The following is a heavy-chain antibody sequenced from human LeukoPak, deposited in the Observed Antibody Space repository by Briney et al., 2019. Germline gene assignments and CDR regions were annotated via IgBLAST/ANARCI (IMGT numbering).Heavy chain of an antibody. J-gene: IGHJ4*02. D-gene: IGHD3-10*01. V-gene: IGHV3-30*18. Sequence: PGGSLRLSCGASGFTFSSYGMHWVRQAPGKGLEWVAVISYDGSNKYYADSVKGRFTISRDNSKNTLYLQMNSLRAEDTAVYYYGKGERGRWVRGGGDYWGQGTLVTVSS. CDR1: GFTFSSYG. CDR2: ISYDGSNK. CDR3: GKGERGRWVRGGGDY.